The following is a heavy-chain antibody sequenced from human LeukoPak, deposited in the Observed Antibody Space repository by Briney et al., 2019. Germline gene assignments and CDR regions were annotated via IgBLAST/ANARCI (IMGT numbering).Heavy chain of an antibody. CDR2: IKQDGSEQ. Sequence: PGGSLRLSCAASGFTFSSYEMTWVRQAPGKGLEWVANIKQDGSEQYYVDSVKGRFTISRDNAKSSLYLQMNSLRAEDTAVYYCARVKEAAADYWGQGALVAVSS. CDR1: GFTFSSYE. D-gene: IGHD6-13*01. V-gene: IGHV3-7*02. J-gene: IGHJ4*02. CDR3: ARVKEAAADY.